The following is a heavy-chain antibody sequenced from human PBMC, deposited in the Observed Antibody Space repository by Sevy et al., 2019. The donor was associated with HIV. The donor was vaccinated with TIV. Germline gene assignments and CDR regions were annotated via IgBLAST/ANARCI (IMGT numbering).Heavy chain of an antibody. CDR1: GFTFSSYS. V-gene: IGHV3-21*01. D-gene: IGHD2-15*01. CDR2: ISSSSSYI. J-gene: IGHJ6*02. Sequence: GGSLRLSCAASGFTFSSYSMNWVRQAPGKGLEWVSSISSSSSYIYYADSVKGRFTISRDNAKNSLYLQMNSLRVEDTAVYYCAREGGYCSGGSCRYYYGMDVWGQGTTVTVSS. CDR3: AREGGYCSGGSCRYYYGMDV.